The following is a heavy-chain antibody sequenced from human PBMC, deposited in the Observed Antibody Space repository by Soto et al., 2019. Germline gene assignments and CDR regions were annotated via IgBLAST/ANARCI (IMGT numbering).Heavy chain of an antibody. CDR3: ARVGGSVLYYYYYYMDV. Sequence: SETLSLTCAVYGGSFSGYYWSWIRQPPGKGLEWIGEINHSGSTNYNPSLKSRVTISVDTSKNQFSLKLSSVTAADTAVYYCARVGGSVLYYYYYYMDVWGKGTTVTVSS. V-gene: IGHV4-34*01. J-gene: IGHJ6*03. CDR2: INHSGST. D-gene: IGHD3-10*01. CDR1: GGSFSGYY.